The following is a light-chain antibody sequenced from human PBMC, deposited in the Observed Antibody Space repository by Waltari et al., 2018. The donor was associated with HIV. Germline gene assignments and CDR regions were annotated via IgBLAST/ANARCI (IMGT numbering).Light chain of an antibody. Sequence: DIQMTQSPSSLSASAGDRVTITCRASQSISGYINWYQQKAGKAPTRLIYAVSSLQSGVPLRFSGSGSGTDFTLTISSLQPEDFATYFCQQSYTSPYTCGQGTTLVIE. CDR3: QQSYTSPYT. CDR1: QSISGY. J-gene: IGKJ2*01. CDR2: AVS. V-gene: IGKV1-39*01.